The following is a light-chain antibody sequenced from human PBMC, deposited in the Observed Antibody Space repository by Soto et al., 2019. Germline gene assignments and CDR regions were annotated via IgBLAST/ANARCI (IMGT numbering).Light chain of an antibody. V-gene: IGKV1-27*01. Sequence: MTQSPSSLSLSVGDTVTITCRASQGIACYLAWFQQRPGKSPNLLISAASNLQSGVPSRFSGSGSGTHFTLTISSLQPEDVASYWCQEYDTASFTFGPG. CDR1: QGIACY. J-gene: IGKJ3*01. CDR2: AAS. CDR3: QEYDTASFT.